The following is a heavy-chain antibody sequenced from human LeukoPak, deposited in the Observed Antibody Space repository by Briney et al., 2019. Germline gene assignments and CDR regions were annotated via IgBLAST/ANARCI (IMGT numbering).Heavy chain of an antibody. CDR3: ATDSLAAPGDLDH. CDR2: VSDDGSAK. V-gene: IGHV3-30*01. CDR1: GVTFSSHF. D-gene: IGHD6-25*01. Sequence: GGSLRLSCAASGVTFSSHFMHWVRRAPGKGLEWVAVVSDDGSAKYYADSVRGRFVISRDNSKNTLSLQINSLRPEDTAVYYCATDSLAAPGDLDHWGQGTLVTVSS. J-gene: IGHJ4*02.